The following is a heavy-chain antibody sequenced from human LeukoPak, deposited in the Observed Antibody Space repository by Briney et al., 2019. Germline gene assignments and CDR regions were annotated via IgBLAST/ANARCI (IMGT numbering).Heavy chain of an antibody. CDR1: GFTFSSYA. V-gene: IGHV3-23*01. CDR3: AKDSSSVRGVIDY. D-gene: IGHD3-10*01. CDR2: ITGSGGTA. J-gene: IGHJ4*02. Sequence: GESLRLSCAASGFTFSSYAMSWVRQAPGKGLEWVSAITGSGGTAFYADSVKGRFTISRDNSKNTLYLQMNSLRGEDTAVYYCAKDSSSVRGVIDYWGQGTLVTVSS.